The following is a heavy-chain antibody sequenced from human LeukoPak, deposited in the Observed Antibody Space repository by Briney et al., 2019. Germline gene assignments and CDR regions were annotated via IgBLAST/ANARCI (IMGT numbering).Heavy chain of an antibody. CDR2: ISSSSSYI. D-gene: IGHD6-19*01. V-gene: IGHV3-21*01. Sequence: GGSLRLSCAASGFTFSSYSMNWVRQAPGKGLEWVSSISSSSSYIYYADSVKGRFTISRDNAKNSLYLQMNSLRAEDTAVYYCARGLSSGWHRYYSDYWGQGTLVTVSS. J-gene: IGHJ4*02. CDR1: GFTFSSYS. CDR3: ARGLSSGWHRYYSDY.